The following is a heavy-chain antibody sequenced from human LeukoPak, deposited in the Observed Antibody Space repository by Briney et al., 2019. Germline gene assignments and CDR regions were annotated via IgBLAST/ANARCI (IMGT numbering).Heavy chain of an antibody. CDR2: ISSSSSYI. Sequence: PGGSLRLSCAASGFTFSSYSMNWVRQAPGKGLEWVSSISSSSSYIYYADSVKGRFTISRDNAKNSLYLQMNGLRAEDTAVYYCARDSHYYDSGDAFDIWGQGTMVTVSS. V-gene: IGHV3-21*01. CDR1: GFTFSSYS. D-gene: IGHD3-22*01. CDR3: ARDSHYYDSGDAFDI. J-gene: IGHJ3*02.